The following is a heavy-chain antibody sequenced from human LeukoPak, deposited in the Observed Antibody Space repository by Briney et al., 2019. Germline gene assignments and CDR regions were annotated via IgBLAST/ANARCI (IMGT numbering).Heavy chain of an antibody. D-gene: IGHD5-18*01. J-gene: IGHJ4*02. CDR1: GYTFTSYD. V-gene: IGHV1-8*01. CDR3: ARGRRVQLWLRAPLFDY. CDR2: MNPNSGNT. Sequence: ASVKVSCKASGYTFTSYDINWVRQATGQGLEWMGWMNPNSGNTGYAQKFQGGVTMTRNTSISTAYMELSSLRSEDTAVYYCARGRRVQLWLRAPLFDYWGQGTLVTVSS.